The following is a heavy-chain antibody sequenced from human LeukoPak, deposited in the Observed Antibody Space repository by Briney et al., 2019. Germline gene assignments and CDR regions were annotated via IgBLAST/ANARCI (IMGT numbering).Heavy chain of an antibody. D-gene: IGHD2-2*01. CDR3: ASTADAIVVVPAY. CDR2: IIPILGIA. Sequence: SVKVSCKASGGTFSSYTISWVRQAPGRGLEWMGRIIPILGIANYAQKFQGRVTITADKSTSTAYMELSSLRSEDTAVYYCASTADAIVVVPAYWGQGTLVTVSS. CDR1: GGTFSSYT. J-gene: IGHJ4*02. V-gene: IGHV1-69*02.